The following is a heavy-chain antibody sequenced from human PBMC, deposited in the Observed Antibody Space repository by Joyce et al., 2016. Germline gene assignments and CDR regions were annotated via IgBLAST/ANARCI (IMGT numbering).Heavy chain of an antibody. CDR1: GYSFTNYW. CDR3: ARHSYSTYTPPCDY. J-gene: IGHJ4*02. D-gene: IGHD4-11*01. Sequence: EVQLVQSGAEVKKPAESLKISCKGSGYSFTNYWIGWVRQMPGKGLEWLGIIYSSDSATRYSQSFPRHVTISAYQPSCTANLKWSTPKTSYTAMYHCARHSYSTYTPPCDYWGKGILVTVA. V-gene: IGHV5-51*01. CDR2: IYSSDSAT.